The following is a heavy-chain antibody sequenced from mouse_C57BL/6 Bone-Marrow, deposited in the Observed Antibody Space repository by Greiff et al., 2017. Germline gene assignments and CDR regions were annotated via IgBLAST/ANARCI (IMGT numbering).Heavy chain of an antibody. Sequence: QVQLQQSGAELVRPGASVKLSCKASGYTFTDYYINWVKQRPGQGLEWIARIYPGSGNTYYNEKFKGKATLTAEKSSSTAYMQLSSLTSEDSAVYFCARRGELPSMDYWCQGTSVTVSS. CDR2: IYPGSGNT. V-gene: IGHV1-76*01. CDR3: ARRGELPSMDY. J-gene: IGHJ4*01. CDR1: GYTFTDYY.